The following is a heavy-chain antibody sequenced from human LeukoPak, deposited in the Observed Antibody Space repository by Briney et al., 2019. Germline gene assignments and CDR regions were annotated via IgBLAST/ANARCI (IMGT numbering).Heavy chain of an antibody. CDR3: ARNRIVHDY. Sequence: SETLSLTCTVTGGSISSYYWSWIRQPPGKGLEWIGYIYYSGSTNYNPSLKSRVTISVDTSKNQFSLKLSSVTAADTAVYYCARNRIVHDYWGQGTLVTVSS. D-gene: IGHD2-15*01. CDR1: GGSISSYY. CDR2: IYYSGST. J-gene: IGHJ4*02. V-gene: IGHV4-59*01.